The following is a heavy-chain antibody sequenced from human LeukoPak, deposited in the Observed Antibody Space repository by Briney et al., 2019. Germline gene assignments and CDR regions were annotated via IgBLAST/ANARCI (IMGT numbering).Heavy chain of an antibody. Sequence: GGSLSLSCAASGFTFCSYSMNWVRQTPGEGLEWVSSISSSSSYIYYADSVKGRFTISRDYAKNSLYLQMNSLRAEDTAVYYGARDRRIAVAGIHDDPWGQGTLVTVSS. CDR1: GFTFCSYS. D-gene: IGHD6-19*01. J-gene: IGHJ5*02. V-gene: IGHV3-21*01. CDR3: ARDRRIAVAGIHDDP. CDR2: ISSSSSYI.